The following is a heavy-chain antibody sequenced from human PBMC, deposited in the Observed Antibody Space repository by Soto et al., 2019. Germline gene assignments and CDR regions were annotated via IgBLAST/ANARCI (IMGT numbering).Heavy chain of an antibody. CDR1: GFTISTHG. Sequence: QVQLVESGGGVVQPGTSLRLSCAASGFTISTHGMHWARQAPGKGLEWVANIWYDGSNKFYADSVKGRFTISKDNSKNTLYVEMNSLRAEDTAVYYCAAATNWNFPFHYWGQGTQVTVSS. CDR3: AAATNWNFPFHY. D-gene: IGHD1-7*01. J-gene: IGHJ4*02. CDR2: IWYDGSNK. V-gene: IGHV3-33*01.